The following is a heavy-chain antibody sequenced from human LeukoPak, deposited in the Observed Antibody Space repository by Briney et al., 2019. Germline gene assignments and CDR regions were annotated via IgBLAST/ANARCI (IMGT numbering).Heavy chain of an antibody. D-gene: IGHD3-10*01. CDR1: GFTLDDYT. V-gene: IGHV3-43*01. Sequence: QPGGSLRLSCAASGFTLDDYTMHWVRHAPGKGLERVSLISWDGGSTYYADSVKGRFTISRDNSKNSLYLQMNSLRTEDTALYYCAKNRGLGYGSGSYPSEYYFDYWGQGTLVTVSS. J-gene: IGHJ4*02. CDR2: ISWDGGST. CDR3: AKNRGLGYGSGSYPSEYYFDY.